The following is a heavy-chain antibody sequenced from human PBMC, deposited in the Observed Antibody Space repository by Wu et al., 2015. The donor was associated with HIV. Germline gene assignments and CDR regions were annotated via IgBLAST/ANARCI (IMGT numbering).Heavy chain of an antibody. CDR2: INPSGGST. Sequence: QVQLVQSGAEVKKPGASVKVSCKASGYTFDVYYMHWVRQAPGQGLEWMGIINPSGGSTSYAQKFQGRVTMTRDTSTSTVYMELSSLRSEDTAVYYCARGAHSGSPDHDAFDIWGQGTMVTVSS. D-gene: IGHD1-26*01. J-gene: IGHJ3*02. CDR1: GYTFDVYY. V-gene: IGHV1-46*02. CDR3: ARGAHSGSPDHDAFDI.